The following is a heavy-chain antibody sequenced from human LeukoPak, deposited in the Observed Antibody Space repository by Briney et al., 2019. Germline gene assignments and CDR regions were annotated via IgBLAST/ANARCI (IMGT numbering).Heavy chain of an antibody. Sequence: GGSLRLSCAASGYTFSSFWIHWVRQAPGKGLEWVARIDSDGSGTRYADSVKGRFTISRDNAKNTLYLQMNSLRAEDTAVYYCAKPYCSSTSCYSNWFDPWGQGTLVTVSS. CDR3: AKPYCSSTSCYSNWFDP. D-gene: IGHD2-2*01. CDR2: IDSDGSGT. CDR1: GYTFSSFW. V-gene: IGHV3-74*01. J-gene: IGHJ5*02.